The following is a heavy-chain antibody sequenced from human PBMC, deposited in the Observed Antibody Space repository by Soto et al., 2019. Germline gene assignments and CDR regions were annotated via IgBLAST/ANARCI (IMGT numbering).Heavy chain of an antibody. CDR3: AKGSRYCSSTSCQYYFDY. J-gene: IGHJ4*02. CDR1: GFTFSSYA. V-gene: IGHV3-23*01. Sequence: EVQLLESGGGLVQPGGSLRLSCAASGFTFSSYAMSWVRQAPGKGLEWVSAISGSGGSTYYADSVKGRFTISRDNSKNTLYLQMNSRRAEDTAVYYCAKGSRYCSSTSCQYYFDYWGQGTLVTVSS. D-gene: IGHD2-2*01. CDR2: ISGSGGST.